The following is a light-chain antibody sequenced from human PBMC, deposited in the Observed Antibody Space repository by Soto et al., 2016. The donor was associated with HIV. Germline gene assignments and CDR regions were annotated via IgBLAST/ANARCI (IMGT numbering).Light chain of an antibody. CDR2: ATY. J-gene: IGKJ4*01. CDR3: QQYNSYPLT. CDR1: QAINSR. Sequence: DIQMTQSPSSVSASVGDRVTITCRASQAINSRLAWYQQNPGKAPEVLITATYTLQDGVPSRFSGSASGGTGTDFTLTIDSLQPEDFATYYCQQYNSYPLTFGGGTKVEIK. V-gene: IGKV1D-16*01.